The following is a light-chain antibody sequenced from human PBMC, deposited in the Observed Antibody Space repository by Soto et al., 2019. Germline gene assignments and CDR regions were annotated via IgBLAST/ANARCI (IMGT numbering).Light chain of an antibody. V-gene: IGLV2-23*01. CDR1: SSDVGSYNL. Sequence: QSALTQPASVSGSPGQSITISCTGTSSDVGSYNLVSWYQQHPGKAPKLMIYEGSKRPSGVSNRFSGSKSGNTASLTISGLQAEGEADYYCCSYAGSSTLGVFGTGTKVTVL. CDR2: EGS. CDR3: CSYAGSSTLGV. J-gene: IGLJ1*01.